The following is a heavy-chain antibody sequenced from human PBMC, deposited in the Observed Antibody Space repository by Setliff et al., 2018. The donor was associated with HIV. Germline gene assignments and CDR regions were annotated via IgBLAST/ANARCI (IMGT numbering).Heavy chain of an antibody. V-gene: IGHV4-4*07. J-gene: IGHJ4*02. CDR2: IYYTGST. CDR3: ARSIYGSGTYPLDV. Sequence: PSETPSLTCNYSGNSFSGYHWNWIRQPAGKGLEWLGRIYYTGSTEYNPSLKSRLTMSMDTSKDQFSLRLVSLTTADTAVYYCARSIYGSGTYPLDVWGPGTLVTVSS. CDR1: GNSFSGYH. D-gene: IGHD3-10*01.